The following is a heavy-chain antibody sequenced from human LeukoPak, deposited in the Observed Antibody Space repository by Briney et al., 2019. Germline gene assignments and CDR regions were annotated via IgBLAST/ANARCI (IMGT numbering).Heavy chain of an antibody. CDR3: ARGRSDNGSGGYSASRGYFDD. CDR2: INHSGGT. CDR1: GGSFSGYY. J-gene: IGHJ4*02. Sequence: SETLSLTCAVYGGSFSGYYWSWIRQPPGKGLEWIGEINHSGGTNYNPPPKSCVTISVDTSKNQFSLKLSSATAADTGVDYWARGRSDNGSGGYSASRGYFDDWGQGTLVTVSS. V-gene: IGHV4-34*01. D-gene: IGHD3-10*01.